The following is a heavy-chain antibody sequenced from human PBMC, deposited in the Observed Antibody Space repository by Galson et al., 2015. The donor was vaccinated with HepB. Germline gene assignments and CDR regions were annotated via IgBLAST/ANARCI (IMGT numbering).Heavy chain of an antibody. CDR1: GYTFSNYG. Sequence: SVKVSCKASGYTFSNYGVNWVRQAPGQGLEWMGWISAYNHSTNYAQNFQGRVTMTTDTSTSTAYMELRSLTSDDTAVYYCARGGDYFDSSGYYPDAFDIWGQGTMVAVSS. CDR3: ARGGDYFDSSGYYPDAFDI. CDR2: ISAYNHST. J-gene: IGHJ3*02. D-gene: IGHD3-22*01. V-gene: IGHV1-18*04.